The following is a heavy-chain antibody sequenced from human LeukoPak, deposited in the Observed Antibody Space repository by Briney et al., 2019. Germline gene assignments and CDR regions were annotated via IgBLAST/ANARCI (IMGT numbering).Heavy chain of an antibody. D-gene: IGHD3-10*01. CDR1: GGSISSYY. Sequence: SETLSLTCTVSGGSISSYYWSWIRQPPGKGLEWIGYIYYSGSTNYNPSPKSRVTISVDTSKNQFSLKLSSVTAADTAVYYCARVFGYGSGLRYYYGMDVWGQGTTVTVSS. CDR3: ARVFGYGSGLRYYYGMDV. V-gene: IGHV4-59*01. CDR2: IYYSGST. J-gene: IGHJ6*02.